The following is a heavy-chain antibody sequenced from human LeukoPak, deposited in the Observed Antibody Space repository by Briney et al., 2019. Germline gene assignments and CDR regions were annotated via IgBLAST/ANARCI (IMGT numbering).Heavy chain of an antibody. Sequence: SETLSLTCTVSGGSISSYYWSWIRQPPGKGLEWIGYIYYSGSTNYNPSLKSRVTISVDTSKNQFSLKLSTVTAADTAVYYCAKHDDSRGSPHPVDTGGKGPLFPVSS. V-gene: IGHV4-59*08. CDR2: IYYSGST. CDR1: GGSISSYY. J-gene: IGHJ5*02. D-gene: IGHD3-22*01. CDR3: AKHDDSRGSPHPVDT.